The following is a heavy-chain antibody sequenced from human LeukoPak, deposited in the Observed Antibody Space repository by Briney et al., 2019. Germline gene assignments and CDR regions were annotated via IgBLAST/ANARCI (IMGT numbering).Heavy chain of an antibody. Sequence: GGSLRLSCAASGFTFDDYAMHWVRQAPGKGLEWVAFIRYDGSNKYYADSVKGRFTISRDNSKNTLYLQMNSLRAEDTAVYYCARVGGVGATWFDPWGQGTLVTVSS. CDR2: IRYDGSNK. J-gene: IGHJ5*02. CDR3: ARVGGVGATWFDP. D-gene: IGHD1-26*01. V-gene: IGHV3-30*02. CDR1: GFTFDDYA.